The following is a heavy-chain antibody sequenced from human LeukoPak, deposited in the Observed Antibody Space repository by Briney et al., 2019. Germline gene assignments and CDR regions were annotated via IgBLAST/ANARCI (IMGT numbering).Heavy chain of an antibody. J-gene: IGHJ3*02. Sequence: PGGSLRLSCAASGFTFSSYAMSWVRQAPAKGLEWVSAISGSGGSTYYADSVKGRFTISRDNSKNTLYLQMNSLRAEDTAVYYCASTPPRSFDAFDIWGQGTMVTVSS. D-gene: IGHD3-10*01. V-gene: IGHV3-23*01. CDR3: ASTPPRSFDAFDI. CDR1: GFTFSSYA. CDR2: ISGSGGST.